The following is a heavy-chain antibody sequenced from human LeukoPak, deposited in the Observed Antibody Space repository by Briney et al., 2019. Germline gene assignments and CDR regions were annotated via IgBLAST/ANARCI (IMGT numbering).Heavy chain of an antibody. CDR2: INQDGSEK. Sequence: GGSLRLSCAASGFTFSTFWMSWVRQAPGKGLEWVANINQDGSEKYYVGPMKGRFTVSRDNAKNSLYLQMDSLRAEDTAVYYCARGGTFVSDYWGQGTLVTVSS. CDR3: ARGGTFVSDY. J-gene: IGHJ4*02. V-gene: IGHV3-7*01. D-gene: IGHD1-1*01. CDR1: GFTFSTFW.